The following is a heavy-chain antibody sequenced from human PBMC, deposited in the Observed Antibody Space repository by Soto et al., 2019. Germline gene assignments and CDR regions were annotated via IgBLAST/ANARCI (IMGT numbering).Heavy chain of an antibody. CDR1: GFTFSNYA. J-gene: IGHJ4*02. D-gene: IGHD6-13*01. CDR3: GKRRAATGTSPTCDS. CDR2: ISGSGDNT. V-gene: IGHV3-23*01. Sequence: GGSLRLSCAASGFTFSNYAMNWVRQAPGKGLEWVSVISGSGDNTYYADSVKGRFTISRDNSKNTLFLQMNSLRAEDAAVYYCGKRRAATGTSPTCDSWGQGTLVTVSS.